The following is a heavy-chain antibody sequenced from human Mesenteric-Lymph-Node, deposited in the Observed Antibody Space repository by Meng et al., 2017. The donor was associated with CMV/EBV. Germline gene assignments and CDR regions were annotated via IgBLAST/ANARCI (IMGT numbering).Heavy chain of an antibody. CDR3: AHLGGITMVRGGYFDL. V-gene: IGHV2-5*02. CDR1: FSLSAGGVG. D-gene: IGHD3-10*01. J-gene: IGHJ2*01. Sequence: FSLSAGGVGVGWSRPPPGKALEWLALIYWDDPKRYSPSLKSRLTITKDTSKDQVVLTMTNMDPVDTATYYCAHLGGITMVRGGYFDLWGRGTLVTVSS. CDR2: IYWDDPK.